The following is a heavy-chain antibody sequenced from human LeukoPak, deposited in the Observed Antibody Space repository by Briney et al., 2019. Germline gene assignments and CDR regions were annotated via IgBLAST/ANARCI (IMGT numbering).Heavy chain of an antibody. CDR2: LYSGGST. Sequence: GGSLRLSCAASGFTVSSIYMSWVRQAPGKGLEWVSVLYSGGSTYYADSVRGRFTISRDNSKNTFYLQMNSLRAEPTAVYYCARDLSGSHFLWGQGNLVTVSS. J-gene: IGHJ4*02. CDR1: GFTVSSIY. V-gene: IGHV3-53*01. D-gene: IGHD1-26*01. CDR3: ARDLSGSHFL.